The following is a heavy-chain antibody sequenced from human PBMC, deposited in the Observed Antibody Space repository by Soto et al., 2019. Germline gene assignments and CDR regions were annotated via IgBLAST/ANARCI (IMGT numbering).Heavy chain of an antibody. V-gene: IGHV1-8*01. CDR3: AIWPDGYYCYGMDV. J-gene: IGHJ6*02. Sequence: QVQLVQSGAEVKKPGASVKVSCKASGYTFTSYDINWVRQATGQGLEWMGWMNPNSGNTGYAQKFQGRVTMTRNTSRSTAYMALSSLRSEDSAVYCCAIWPDGYYCYGMDVWGQGTTVTVSS. CDR2: MNPNSGNT. CDR1: GYTFTSYD.